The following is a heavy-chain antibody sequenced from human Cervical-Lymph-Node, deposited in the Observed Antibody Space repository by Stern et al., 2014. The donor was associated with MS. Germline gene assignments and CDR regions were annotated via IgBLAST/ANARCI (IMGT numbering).Heavy chain of an antibody. CDR2: IVRPVGTS. CDR3: ATGAGDNWFDP. J-gene: IGHJ5*02. D-gene: IGHD3-10*01. CDR1: GD. V-gene: IGHV1-69*14. Sequence: QVQLVQSGADVKKPGSSVRVSCKASGDISWLRQAPGQGLEYMGGIVRPVGTSHYTQRCQGRRTITADKSTNTTYMELSSLRSDAPAIYYCATGAGDNWFDPWGQGTLVSVSS.